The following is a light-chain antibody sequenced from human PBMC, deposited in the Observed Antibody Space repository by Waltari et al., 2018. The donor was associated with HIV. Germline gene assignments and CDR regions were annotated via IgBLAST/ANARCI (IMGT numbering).Light chain of an antibody. CDR2: RDN. J-gene: IGLJ2*01. V-gene: IGLV3-25*03. CDR3: QSAGSSGTSVI. Sequence: SSDLTQARSVSVSPGQTASITCSGHELANQYVHWYRENAGQYPLLVIHRDNERPLGIPERISGSKSGILATLTISGVLAEDEADYFCQSAGSSGTSVIFGGGTTLTVL. CDR1: ELANQY.